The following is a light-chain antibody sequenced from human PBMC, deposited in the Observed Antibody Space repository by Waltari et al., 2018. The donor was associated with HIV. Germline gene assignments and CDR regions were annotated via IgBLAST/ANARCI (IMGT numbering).Light chain of an antibody. J-gene: IGKJ1*01. CDR2: LAS. Sequence: DIALVQAPVSLSVSPGKSASISCRSSQSLLKTNGYYYLDWYLQKPGQSPQLLIYLASTRAPGVPDRFNGRGSGKDFTLTISRVQPEDVGVFYCMQSLQTPAFGQGTRMEI. V-gene: IGKV2-28*01. CDR1: QSLLKTNGYYY. CDR3: MQSLQTPA.